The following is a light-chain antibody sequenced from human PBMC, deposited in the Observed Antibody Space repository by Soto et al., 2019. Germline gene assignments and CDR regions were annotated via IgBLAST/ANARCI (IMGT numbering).Light chain of an antibody. CDR3: QQYKSFPWT. CDR1: QSISNW. V-gene: IGKV1-5*01. Sequence: DIQMTHSPSTLSASIGDRVTITCRASQSISNWLAWYQQKPGKAPQILIYDASNLESGVPSRFSGFGSETEFTLTISSLQPDDFATYYCQQYKSFPWTFGQGTKVDIK. CDR2: DAS. J-gene: IGKJ1*01.